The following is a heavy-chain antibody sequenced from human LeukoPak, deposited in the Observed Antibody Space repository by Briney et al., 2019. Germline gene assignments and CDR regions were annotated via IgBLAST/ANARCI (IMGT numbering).Heavy chain of an antibody. CDR3: ARDRWGYSYGGD. CDR1: GFSFSSYE. Sequence: GGSLRLSCAASGFSFSSYEMNWVRQAPGKGLEWVANIKEDGSEKYYVDSVKGRFTISRDNAKSSLYLQMNSLRAEDTAVYFCARDRWGYSYGGDWGQGTQVTVSS. D-gene: IGHD5-18*01. V-gene: IGHV3-7*01. J-gene: IGHJ4*02. CDR2: IKEDGSEK.